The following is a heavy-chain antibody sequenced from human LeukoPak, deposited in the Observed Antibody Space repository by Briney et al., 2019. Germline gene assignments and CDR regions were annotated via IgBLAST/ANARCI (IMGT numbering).Heavy chain of an antibody. Sequence: PSETLSLTRTVSGYSISSGYYWGWIRQPPGKGLEWIGSIYHSGSTYYNPSLKSRVTISVDTSKNQFSLKLSSVTAADTAVYYCARRTQYETGVSYFDYWGQGTLVTVSS. CDR1: GYSISSGYY. CDR2: IYHSGST. D-gene: IGHD1-14*01. CDR3: ARRTQYETGVSYFDY. J-gene: IGHJ4*02. V-gene: IGHV4-38-2*02.